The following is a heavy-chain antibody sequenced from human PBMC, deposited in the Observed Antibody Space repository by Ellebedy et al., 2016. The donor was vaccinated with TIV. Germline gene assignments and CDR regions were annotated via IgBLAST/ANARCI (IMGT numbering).Heavy chain of an antibody. CDR3: AKFQYYYDSSGYYYAPFDY. CDR1: GFTFSSYA. D-gene: IGHD3-22*01. Sequence: GESLKISXAASGFTFSSYAVSWVRQAPGKGLEWVSTISGSGGSTYYADSVKGRFTISRDNSKNTLYLQMNSLRAEDTAIYYCAKFQYYYDSSGYYYAPFDYWGQGTLVTVSS. J-gene: IGHJ4*02. V-gene: IGHV3-23*01. CDR2: ISGSGGST.